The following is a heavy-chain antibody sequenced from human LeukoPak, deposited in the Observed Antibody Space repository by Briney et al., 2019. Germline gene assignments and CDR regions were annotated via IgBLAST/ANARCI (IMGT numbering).Heavy chain of an antibody. CDR3: ARDLGLDGD. CDR1: GFTLSSYS. V-gene: IGHV3-48*01. Sequence: GGSLRLSCAASGFTLSSYSMNWVRQAPGKGLEWVSYISSSSITIYYADSMKGRFTISRDNAKNSLYLQMNSLRVEDTAVYYCARDLGLDGDWGQGTLVTVSP. CDR2: ISSSSITI. J-gene: IGHJ4*02. D-gene: IGHD2-2*03.